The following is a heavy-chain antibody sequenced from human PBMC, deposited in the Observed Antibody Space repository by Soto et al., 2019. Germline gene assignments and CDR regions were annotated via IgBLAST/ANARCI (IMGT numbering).Heavy chain of an antibody. CDR3: ARAGYCSGGICFYGNCDY. J-gene: IGHJ4*02. V-gene: IGHV1-46*01. D-gene: IGHD2-15*01. CDR2: INPNGGST. CDR1: GYTFTTYY. Sequence: QVQLVQSRAEVKRPGASVKVSCKASGYTFTTYYMHWVRQAPGQGLEWLGIINPNGGSTTYAQKFQGRVTMTRDTSTSTVYLELSSLRSEDTAVYYCARAGYCSGGICFYGNCDYWVQGTLVTVSA.